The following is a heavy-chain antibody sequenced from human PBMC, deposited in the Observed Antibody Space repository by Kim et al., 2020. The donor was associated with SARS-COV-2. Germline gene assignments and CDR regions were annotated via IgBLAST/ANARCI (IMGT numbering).Heavy chain of an antibody. Sequence: GGSLRLSCVASGFTFSGSTMHWVRQASGKGLEWVGRIRSKANNYATAYAASVKGRFTISRDDSKNTAYLQINSLKTEDTAVYYCTRPIYGSGSYSLSVVSDGMDVWGQGTTVTVSS. V-gene: IGHV3-73*01. CDR3: TRPIYGSGSYSLSVVSDGMDV. D-gene: IGHD3-10*01. CDR2: IRSKANNYAT. CDR1: GFTFSGST. J-gene: IGHJ6*02.